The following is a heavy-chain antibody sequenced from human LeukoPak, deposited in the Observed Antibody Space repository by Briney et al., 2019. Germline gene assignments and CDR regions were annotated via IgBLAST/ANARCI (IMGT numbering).Heavy chain of an antibody. D-gene: IGHD6-19*01. CDR1: GGSFSGYY. CDR2: INHSGST. J-gene: IGHJ6*03. V-gene: IGHV4-34*01. CDR3: AREYSSGWSYYYYMDV. Sequence: PSETLSLTCAVYGGSFSGYYWSWIRQPPGKGLEWIGEINHSGSTNYNPSLKSRVTISVDTSKNQFSLKLSSVTAADTAVYYCAREYSSGWSYYYYMDVWGKGTTVTVSS.